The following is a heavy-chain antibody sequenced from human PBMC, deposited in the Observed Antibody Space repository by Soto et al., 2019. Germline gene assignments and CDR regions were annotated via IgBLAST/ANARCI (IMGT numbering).Heavy chain of an antibody. D-gene: IGHD2-2*01. V-gene: IGHV3-13*01. J-gene: IGHJ6*02. Sequence: GGSLRLSCAASGFTFSSYDMHWVRQATGKGLEWVSAIGTAGDTYYPGSVKGRFTISRENAKNSLYLQMNSLRAEDTAVYYCARELVVSSSQIYYYYYGMDVWGQGTTVTVSS. CDR1: GFTFSSYD. CDR3: ARELVVSSSQIYYYYYGMDV. CDR2: IGTAGDT.